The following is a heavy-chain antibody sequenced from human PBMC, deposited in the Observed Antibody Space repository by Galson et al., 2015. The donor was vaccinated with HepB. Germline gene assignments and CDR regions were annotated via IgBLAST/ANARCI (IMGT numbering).Heavy chain of an antibody. J-gene: IGHJ4*02. CDR2: INCGGGNT. D-gene: IGHD3-10*01. V-gene: IGHV3-23*01. Sequence: SLRLSCAASGFTFSSYAMSWVRQAPGRGLEWVSTINCGGGNTYYSDSVKGRFTISRDNSKNTLYLQMNSLRADDTAVYYCAKVPMARGVITLLDPFVSWCQKTLFTGSS. CDR3: AKVPMARGVITLLDPFVS. CDR1: GFTFSSYA.